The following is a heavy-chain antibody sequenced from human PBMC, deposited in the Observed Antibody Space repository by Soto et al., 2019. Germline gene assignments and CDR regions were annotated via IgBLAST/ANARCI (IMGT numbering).Heavy chain of an antibody. Sequence: GGSLRLSCAASGFTFSSYAMHWVRQAPGKGLEWVAVISYDGSNKYYADSVKGRFTISRDNSKNTLYLQMNSLRAEDTAVYYCAKVGGTTYYYDSSGDYYFDYWGQGTLVTVSS. V-gene: IGHV3-30-3*01. CDR2: ISYDGSNK. J-gene: IGHJ4*02. CDR3: AKVGGTTYYYDSSGDYYFDY. D-gene: IGHD3-22*01. CDR1: GFTFSSYA.